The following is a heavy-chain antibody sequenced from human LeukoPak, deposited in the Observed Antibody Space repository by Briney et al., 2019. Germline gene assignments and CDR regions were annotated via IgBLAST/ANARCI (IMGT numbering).Heavy chain of an antibody. CDR3: ARASAYRSSSGVNY. CDR2: INDSGST. Sequence: TSETLSLTCAVYGGSFGGYYWTWIRQPPGKGLEWIGAINDSGSTNYNPSLKSRVTISVDTSKKQFSLRLSSVTAADTALYYCARASAYRSSSGVNYWGQGTLVTVSS. D-gene: IGHD6-6*01. CDR1: GGSFGGYY. V-gene: IGHV4-34*01. J-gene: IGHJ4*02.